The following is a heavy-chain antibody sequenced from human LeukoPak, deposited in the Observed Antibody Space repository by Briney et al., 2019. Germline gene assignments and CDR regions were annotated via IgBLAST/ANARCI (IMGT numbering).Heavy chain of an antibody. V-gene: IGHV3-21*01. D-gene: IGHD1-26*01. J-gene: IGHJ3*02. CDR3: ARSGSYDAFDI. Sequence: GGSLRLSCAASGFTFSSYSMNWVRKAPGKGLEWVSSISSSSSYIYYADSVKGRFTISRDNAKNSLYLQMNSLRAEDTAVYYCARSGSYDAFDIWGQGTMVTAPS. CDR1: GFTFSSYS. CDR2: ISSSSSYI.